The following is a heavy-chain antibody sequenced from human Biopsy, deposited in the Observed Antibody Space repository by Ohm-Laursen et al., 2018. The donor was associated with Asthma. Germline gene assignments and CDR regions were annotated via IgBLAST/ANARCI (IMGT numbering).Heavy chain of an antibody. Sequence: SPRLSCAASGFTFGSYGLHWVRQAPGKGLEWVADIWFDGSNKHYADSVKGRFTISRDNSKNTLYLQMNSLRAEDTALYYCGRESSYMVDYWGQGTLVTVSS. J-gene: IGHJ4*02. CDR2: IWFDGSNK. V-gene: IGHV3-33*01. D-gene: IGHD3-10*01. CDR3: GRESSYMVDY. CDR1: GFTFGSYG.